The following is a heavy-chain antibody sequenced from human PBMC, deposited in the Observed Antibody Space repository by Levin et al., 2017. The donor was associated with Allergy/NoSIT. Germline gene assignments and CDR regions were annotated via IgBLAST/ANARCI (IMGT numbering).Heavy chain of an antibody. V-gene: IGHV3-74*01. CDR1: GFTFSSYW. D-gene: IGHD3-22*01. CDR2: INSDGSST. J-gene: IGHJ4*02. Sequence: GESLKISCAASGFTFSSYWMHWVRQAPGKGLVWVSRINSDGSSTSYADSVKGRFTISRDNAKNTLYLQMNSLRAEDTAVYYCARERGDYYDSSGYEFDYWGQGTLVTVSS. CDR3: ARERGDYYDSSGYEFDY.